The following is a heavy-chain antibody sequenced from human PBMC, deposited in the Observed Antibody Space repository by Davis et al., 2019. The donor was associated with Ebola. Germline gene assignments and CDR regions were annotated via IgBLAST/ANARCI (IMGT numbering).Heavy chain of an antibody. CDR1: GYTFTSYG. Sequence: SVKVSCKASGYTFTSYGINWVRQAPGQGLEWMGGIIPIFGTANYAQKFQGRVTITADESTSTAYMELSSLRSEDTAVYYCAIHYGGKGVSWFDPWGQGTLVTVSS. V-gene: IGHV1-69*13. J-gene: IGHJ5*02. CDR2: IIPIFGTA. D-gene: IGHD4-23*01. CDR3: AIHYGGKGVSWFDP.